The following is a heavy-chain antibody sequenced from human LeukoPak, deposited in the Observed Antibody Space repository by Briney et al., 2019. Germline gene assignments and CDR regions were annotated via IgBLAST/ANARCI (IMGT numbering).Heavy chain of an antibody. Sequence: GGSLRLSCAASGFTFSSYAMHWVRQAPGKGLEWVAVISYDGSNKYYADSVKGRFTISRDNSKNTLYLQMNSLRSDDTAVYYCARVYYGGNSGLGDKNDAFDIWGQGTMVTVSS. J-gene: IGHJ3*02. V-gene: IGHV3-30-3*01. CDR3: ARVYYGGNSGLGDKNDAFDI. D-gene: IGHD4-23*01. CDR2: ISYDGSNK. CDR1: GFTFSSYA.